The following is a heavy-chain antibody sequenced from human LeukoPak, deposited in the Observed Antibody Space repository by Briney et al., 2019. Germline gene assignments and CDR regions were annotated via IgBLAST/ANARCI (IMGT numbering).Heavy chain of an antibody. CDR2: IYYSGNT. D-gene: IGHD3/OR15-3a*01. J-gene: IGHJ4*02. Sequence: PSETLSLTCTVSGVSISSSNSYWGWTRQPPGKGLEWIGSIYYSGNTYYNASLKSQVSISIDTSKNQFSLRLTSVTAADTAVYYCARQTGSGLFILPGGQETLVTVSS. V-gene: IGHV4-39*01. CDR1: GVSISSSNSY. CDR3: ARQTGSGLFILP.